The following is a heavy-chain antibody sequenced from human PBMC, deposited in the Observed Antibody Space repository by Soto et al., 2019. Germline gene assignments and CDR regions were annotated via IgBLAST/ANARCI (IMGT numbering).Heavy chain of an antibody. CDR2: IWYDGSNK. V-gene: IGHV3-33*01. CDR1: GFTFSSYG. D-gene: IGHD6-13*01. CDR3: ARSEAGYSSSWYQDY. J-gene: IGHJ4*02. Sequence: PGGSLRLSCAASGFTFSSYGMHWVRQAPGKGLEWVAVIWYDGSNKYYADSVKGRFTISRDNSKNTLYLQMNSLRAEDTAVYYCARSEAGYSSSWYQDYWGQGTLVTVSS.